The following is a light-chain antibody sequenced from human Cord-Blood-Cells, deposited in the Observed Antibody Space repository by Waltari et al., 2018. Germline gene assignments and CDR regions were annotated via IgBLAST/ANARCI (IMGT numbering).Light chain of an antibody. V-gene: IGLV1-40*01. Sequence: QSVLTQPPSVSGAPGQRVTISCTGSRSNRGAGYDVHWYQQLPGTAPKLLIYGNSNRPSGVPDRFSGSKSGTSASLAITGLQAEDEADYYCQSYDSSLRVFGGGTKLTVL. CDR3: QSYDSSLRV. CDR1: RSNRGAGYD. CDR2: GNS. J-gene: IGLJ3*02.